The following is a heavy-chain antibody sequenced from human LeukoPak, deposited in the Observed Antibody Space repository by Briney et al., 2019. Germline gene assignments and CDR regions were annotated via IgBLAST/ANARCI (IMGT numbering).Heavy chain of an antibody. CDR1: GYTFTGYY. Sequence: ASVKVSCKASGYTFTGYYMHWVRQAPGQGLEWMGWINPNSGGTNYAQKFQGRVTMTRDTSISAAYMELSRLRSDDTAVYYCARDGDPRYSAPYNWFDPWGQGTLVPVSS. CDR2: INPNSGGT. D-gene: IGHD2-15*01. CDR3: ARDGDPRYSAPYNWFDP. V-gene: IGHV1-2*02. J-gene: IGHJ5*02.